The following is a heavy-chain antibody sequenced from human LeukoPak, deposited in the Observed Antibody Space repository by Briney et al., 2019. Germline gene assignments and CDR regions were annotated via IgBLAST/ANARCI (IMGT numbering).Heavy chain of an antibody. D-gene: IGHD3-22*01. CDR2: TSGYNTYT. V-gene: IGHV1-18*01. CDR1: NNTLSNNG. Sequence: ASVKVSCKASNNTLSNNGITWVRQAPGQGLEWMGWTSGYNTYTTYAQKFQDRVTMTTDTSTSTAYMELRSLRSDDTAVYYCARGGGYYDSSGYYRIDYWGQGTLVTVSS. CDR3: ARGGGYYDSSGYYRIDY. J-gene: IGHJ4*02.